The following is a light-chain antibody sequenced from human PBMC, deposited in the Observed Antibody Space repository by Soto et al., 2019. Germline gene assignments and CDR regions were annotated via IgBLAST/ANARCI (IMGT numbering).Light chain of an antibody. CDR3: QQSYSTPRT. V-gene: IGKV1-39*01. J-gene: IGKJ2*02. Sequence: DIQMTQSPSSLSASVGDRVTITCRASESISNYLNWYQQTPGKAPKLLISAASSLQSGVPSRFSGSGTGTDFTLTISNLQPEDFATYYCQQSYSTPRTLGQGTKLEI. CDR2: AAS. CDR1: ESISNY.